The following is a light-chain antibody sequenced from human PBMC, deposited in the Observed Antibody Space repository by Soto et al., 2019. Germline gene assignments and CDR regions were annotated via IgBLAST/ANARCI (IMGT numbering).Light chain of an antibody. J-gene: IGKJ1*01. V-gene: IGKV3-20*01. Sequence: EIVLTQSPGTLSLSPGERATLSCRASQSVSSSYLAWYQQKPGQAPRLLIYGASSRATGIPDRFSGSGSGTSFTLTISSLAPEDFAVYYCHQYGSSRTFGQGTKVEIK. CDR1: QSVSSSY. CDR2: GAS. CDR3: HQYGSSRT.